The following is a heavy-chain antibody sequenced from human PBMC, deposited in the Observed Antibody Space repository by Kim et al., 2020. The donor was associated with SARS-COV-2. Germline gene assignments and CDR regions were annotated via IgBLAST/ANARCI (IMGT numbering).Heavy chain of an antibody. CDR3: ARGGHGSSWYKLIDY. CDR2: IYPGDSDT. Sequence: GESLKISCKGSGYSFTSYWIGWVRQMPGKGLEWMGIIYPGDSDTRYSPSFQGQVTISADKSISTAYLQWSSLKASDTAMYYCARGGHGSSWYKLIDYWGQGTLVTVSS. CDR1: GYSFTSYW. V-gene: IGHV5-51*01. J-gene: IGHJ4*02. D-gene: IGHD6-13*01.